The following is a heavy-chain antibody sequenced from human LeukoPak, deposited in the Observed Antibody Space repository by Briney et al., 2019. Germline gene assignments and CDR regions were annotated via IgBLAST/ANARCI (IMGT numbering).Heavy chain of an antibody. Sequence: GGSLRLSCAASGFTFSSYSINWVRQAPGKGLEWVSSISSSSSYIYYADSVKGRFTISRDNAKNSLYLQMNSLRAEDTAVYYCARGPYDFWSGYIGFDYWGQGTLVTVSS. CDR3: ARGPYDFWSGYIGFDY. CDR2: ISSSSSYI. V-gene: IGHV3-21*01. D-gene: IGHD3-3*01. J-gene: IGHJ4*02. CDR1: GFTFSSYS.